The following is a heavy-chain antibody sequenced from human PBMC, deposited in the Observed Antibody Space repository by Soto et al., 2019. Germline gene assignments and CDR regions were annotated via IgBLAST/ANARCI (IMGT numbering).Heavy chain of an antibody. J-gene: IGHJ6*02. D-gene: IGHD2-2*01. V-gene: IGHV1-18*01. CDR1: GYTFTSYG. CDR2: TSAYNGNS. Sequence: QGQLVQSGAEVKKPGASVKVSCKASGYTFTSYGISWVRQAPGQGLEWVGWTSAYNGNSNYAQKYHGRVTMTTDTSTSTAYMEMSSLRSDDTAVYYCARIADCSTTSCSSPSRFHIRGYYYYYGLDVWGQGTMVTVSS. CDR3: ARIADCSTTSCSSPSRFHIRGYYYYYGLDV.